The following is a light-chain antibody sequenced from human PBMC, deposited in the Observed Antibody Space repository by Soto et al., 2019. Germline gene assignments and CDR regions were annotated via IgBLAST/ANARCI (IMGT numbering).Light chain of an antibody. CDR2: GAS. J-gene: IGKJ4*01. CDR3: QQYGSSPLT. CDR1: QTVSGYY. V-gene: IGKV3-20*01. Sequence: EIVLTQSPGTVSLSPGERATLSCRASQTVSGYYLAWYQQKPGQAPRLLIYGASRRATGIPDRFSGSGSGTDFTLTITRLEPEDFAVYSCQQYGSSPLTFGGGTKVEIK.